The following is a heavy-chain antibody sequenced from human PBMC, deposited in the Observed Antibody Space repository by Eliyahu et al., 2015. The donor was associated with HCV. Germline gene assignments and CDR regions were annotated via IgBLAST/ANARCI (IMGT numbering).Heavy chain of an antibody. J-gene: IGHJ4*02. CDR2: IYPTYSDT. CDR1: GYSFISYW. D-gene: IGHD4-23*01. CDR3: VSPNGGNTIDY. Sequence: EVQLVQSGAEVKRPGESLKIXCKGSGYSFISYWVGWVRQMPGKGPELMGVIYPTYSDTSFSPSFQGQXSMSVDKSISTAYLHWRSLEASDSAIYYCVSPNGGNTIDYWGQGTLVTVSS. V-gene: IGHV5-51*01.